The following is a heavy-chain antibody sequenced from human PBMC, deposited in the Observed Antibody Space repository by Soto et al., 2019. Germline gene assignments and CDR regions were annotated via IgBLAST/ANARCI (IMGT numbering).Heavy chain of an antibody. V-gene: IGHV4-59*01. Sequence: SETLSLTCTVSGGSISSYYWSWIRQPPGKGLEWIGYIYYSGSTNYNPSLKSRVTISVDTSKNQFSLKLSSVTAADTAVYYCARKEGRLPKFDYWGQGTLVTVSS. J-gene: IGHJ4*02. CDR2: IYYSGST. CDR3: ARKEGRLPKFDY. CDR1: GGSISSYY.